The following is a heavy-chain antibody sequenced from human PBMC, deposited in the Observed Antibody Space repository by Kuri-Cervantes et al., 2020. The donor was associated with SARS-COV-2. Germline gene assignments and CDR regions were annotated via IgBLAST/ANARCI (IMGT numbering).Heavy chain of an antibody. D-gene: IGHD3-9*01. CDR1: GFTFSSYA. V-gene: IGHV3-23*01. CDR3: AKDAILTGYTPLWY. J-gene: IGHJ4*02. Sequence: GESLKISCAASGFTFSSYAMSWVRQAPGKGLEWVSAISGSGGSTYYADSVKGRFTISRDNSKNTLYLQMNSLRAEDTAVYYCAKDAILTGYTPLWYWGQGTLVTVSS. CDR2: ISGSGGST.